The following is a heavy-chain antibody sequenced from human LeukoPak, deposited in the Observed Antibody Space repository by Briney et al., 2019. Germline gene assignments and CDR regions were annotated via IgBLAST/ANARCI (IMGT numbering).Heavy chain of an antibody. CDR3: ARDCTPIYGDCQPDY. CDR2: INTDGSST. D-gene: IGHD4-17*01. CDR1: GFTLSSYW. Sequence: GGSLRLSCAASGFTLSSYWMHWVRQAPGKGLVWVSRINTDGSSTSYADSVKGRFTISRDNAKNTLYLQMNSLRAEDTAVYYCARDCTPIYGDCQPDYWGQGTLVTVSS. J-gene: IGHJ4*02. V-gene: IGHV3-74*01.